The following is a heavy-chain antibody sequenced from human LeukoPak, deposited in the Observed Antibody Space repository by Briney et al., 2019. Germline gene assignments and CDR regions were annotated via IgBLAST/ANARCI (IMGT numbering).Heavy chain of an antibody. CDR3: ARRVRGVNIFWFDH. J-gene: IGHJ5*02. Sequence: SETLSLTCAVYGGSFSGYYWSWIRQPPGKGLEWIGEINHSGSTNYNPSLKSRVTISVDTSKNQFSLKLSSVTAADTAVYYCARRVRGVNIFWFDHWGQGTLVTVSS. D-gene: IGHD3-10*01. V-gene: IGHV4-34*01. CDR2: INHSGST. CDR1: GGSFSGYY.